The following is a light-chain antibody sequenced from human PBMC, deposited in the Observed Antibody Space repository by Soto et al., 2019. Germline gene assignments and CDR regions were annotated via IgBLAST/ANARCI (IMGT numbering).Light chain of an antibody. J-gene: IGKJ1*01. CDR1: QGITSW. CDR2: DAS. V-gene: IGKV1-5*01. CDR3: QHYNSYPWT. Sequence: DIQMTQSPSTLSASVGDRVTITCRASQGITSWLAWYQQKPGKAPKLLIYDASSLESGVPPRFSGSGSGTEFTLTISSLQPDDFATYYCQHYNSYPWTFGQGTKVDIK.